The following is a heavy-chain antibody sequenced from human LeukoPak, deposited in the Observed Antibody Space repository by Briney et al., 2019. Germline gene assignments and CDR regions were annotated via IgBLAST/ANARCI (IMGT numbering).Heavy chain of an antibody. D-gene: IGHD3-22*01. V-gene: IGHV4-30-2*01. J-gene: IGHJ4*02. CDR1: GGSISSGGYS. CDR3: ARVPYDSSGYHFDY. CDR2: IYHSGST. Sequence: SQTLSLTCAVSGGSISSGGYSWSWIRQPPGKGLEWIGYIYHSGSTYYNPSLKSRVTISVDRSKNQFSLKLGSVTAADTAVYYCARVPYDSSGYHFDYWGQGTLVTVSS.